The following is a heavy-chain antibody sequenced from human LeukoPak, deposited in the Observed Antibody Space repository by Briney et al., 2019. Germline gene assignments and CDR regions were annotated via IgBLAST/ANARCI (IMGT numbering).Heavy chain of an antibody. D-gene: IGHD3-22*01. CDR1: GFTFSSYG. Sequence: PGGSLRLSCAASGFTFSSYGMSWVRQAPGKGLEWVSAISGSGGSTYYADSVKGRFTISRDNSKNTLYLQMNSLRAEDTAVYYCAKGTYYYDSSGYYPGSFDYWGQGTLVTVSS. J-gene: IGHJ4*02. V-gene: IGHV3-23*01. CDR3: AKGTYYYDSSGYYPGSFDY. CDR2: ISGSGGST.